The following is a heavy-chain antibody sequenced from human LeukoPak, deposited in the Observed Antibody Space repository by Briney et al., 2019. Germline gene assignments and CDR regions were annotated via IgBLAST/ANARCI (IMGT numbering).Heavy chain of an antibody. Sequence: GGSLRLSCAASGFTFSDHYMDWVRQAPGKGLEWVGRIRNKANWYTTEYAASVKGRFTFSRDDSKNSLYLQMNSLKTEDTAMCYCARTSGSYSGGAFDIWGRGTMVTVSS. J-gene: IGHJ3*02. CDR2: IRNKANWYTT. V-gene: IGHV3-72*01. D-gene: IGHD1-26*01. CDR1: GFTFSDHY. CDR3: ARTSGSYSGGAFDI.